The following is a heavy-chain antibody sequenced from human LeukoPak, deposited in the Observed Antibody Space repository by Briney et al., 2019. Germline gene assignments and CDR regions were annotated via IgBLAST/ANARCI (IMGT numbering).Heavy chain of an antibody. D-gene: IGHD6-19*01. J-gene: IGHJ4*02. V-gene: IGHV4-34*01. CDR2: INHSGST. Sequence: SETLSLTCAVYSGSFSGYYWSWIRQPPGKGLEWIGEINHSGSTNYNPSLKSRVTISVDTSKNQFSLKLSSVTAADTAVYYCASSLDEDSGGWYYFDYWGQGTLVTVSS. CDR1: SGSFSGYY. CDR3: ASSLDEDSGGWYYFDY.